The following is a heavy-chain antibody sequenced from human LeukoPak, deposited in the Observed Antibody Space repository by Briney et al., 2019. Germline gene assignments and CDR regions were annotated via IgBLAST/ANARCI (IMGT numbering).Heavy chain of an antibody. J-gene: IGHJ3*02. D-gene: IGHD3-22*01. CDR3: ARDLRYYYDSSGYYPTSDAFDI. CDR2: ISSSGSTI. CDR1: GFTVSSNY. Sequence: PGGSLRLSCAASGFTVSSNYMSWVRQAPGKGLEWVSYISSSGSTIYYADSVKGRFTISRDNAKNSLYLQMNSLRAEDTAVYYCARDLRYYYDSSGYYPTSDAFDIWGQGTMVTVSS. V-gene: IGHV3-11*01.